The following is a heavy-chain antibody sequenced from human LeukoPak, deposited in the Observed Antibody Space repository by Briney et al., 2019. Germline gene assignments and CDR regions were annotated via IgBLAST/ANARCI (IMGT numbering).Heavy chain of an antibody. CDR3: ARGSRRHCSSTSCYTNY. V-gene: IGHV1-8*01. J-gene: IGHJ4*02. D-gene: IGHD2-2*02. CDR1: GYTFTSYD. Sequence: ASVKVSCKASGYTFTSYDINWVRQAPRQGLEWMGWMNPNSGNTGYAQKFQGRVTMTRNTSISTAYMELSSLRSEDTAVYYCARGSRRHCSSTSCYTNYWGQGTLVTVSS. CDR2: MNPNSGNT.